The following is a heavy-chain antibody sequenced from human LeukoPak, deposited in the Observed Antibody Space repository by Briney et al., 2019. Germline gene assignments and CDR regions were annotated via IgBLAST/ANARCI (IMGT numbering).Heavy chain of an antibody. J-gene: IGHJ3*02. V-gene: IGHV1-69*06. D-gene: IGHD2-2*01. CDR2: IIPIFGTA. Sequence: GASVKVSCKASGGTFSSNAISWVRQAPGQGLEWMGGIIPIFGTANYAQKFQGRVTITADKSTSTAYMELSSLRSEDTAVYYCAGTLTGYCSSTSCIGAFDIWGQGTMVTVSS. CDR3: AGTLTGYCSSTSCIGAFDI. CDR1: GGTFSSNA.